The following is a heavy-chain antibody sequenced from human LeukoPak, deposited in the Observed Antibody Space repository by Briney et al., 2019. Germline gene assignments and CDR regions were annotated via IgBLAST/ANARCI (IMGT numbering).Heavy chain of an antibody. CDR2: IYFSGKN. D-gene: IGHD3-22*01. Sequence: SETLSLTCSVSGGSLNRSGYYWGWIRQPPGKGLEWIGNIYFSGKNYYNPSLQSRVTISVDTSKNQFSLKVTSVTAADTAVYYCAREVVTSASGYSYYMDVGGKGTTVTVSS. J-gene: IGHJ6*03. CDR3: AREVVTSASGYSYYMDV. V-gene: IGHV4-39*02. CDR1: GGSLNRSGYY.